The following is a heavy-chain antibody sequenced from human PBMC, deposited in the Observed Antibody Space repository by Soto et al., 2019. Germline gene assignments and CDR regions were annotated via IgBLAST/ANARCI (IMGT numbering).Heavy chain of an antibody. CDR3: ARDFQRSRTFDY. CDR2: INAGNGNT. J-gene: IGHJ4*02. D-gene: IGHD1-1*01. V-gene: IGHV1-3*01. CDR1: GYTFTSYA. Sequence: GASVKVSCKASGYTFTSYAMHWLRQAPGQRLEWMGWINAGNGNTKYSQKFQGRVTITRDTSASTAYTELSSLRSEDTAVYYCARDFQRSRTFDYWGQGTLVTVSS.